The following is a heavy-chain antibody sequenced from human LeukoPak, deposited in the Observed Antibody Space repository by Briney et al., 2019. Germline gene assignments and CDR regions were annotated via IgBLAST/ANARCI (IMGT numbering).Heavy chain of an antibody. V-gene: IGHV3-66*01. CDR2: IYSGGST. Sequence: QAGGSLRLSCAASGFTVSSNYMSWVRQAPGKGLEWVSVIYSGGSTYYADSVKGRFTISRDNSKNTLYLQMNSLRAEDTAVYYCARDVDRSGSSDYWGQGTLVTVSS. J-gene: IGHJ4*02. CDR1: GFTVSSNY. D-gene: IGHD3-22*01. CDR3: ARDVDRSGSSDY.